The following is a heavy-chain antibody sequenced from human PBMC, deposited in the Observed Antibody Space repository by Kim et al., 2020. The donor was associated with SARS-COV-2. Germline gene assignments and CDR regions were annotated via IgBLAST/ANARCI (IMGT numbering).Heavy chain of an antibody. V-gene: IGHV4-59*08. CDR3: ARTMYTTSWYGFWDY. J-gene: IGHJ4*02. D-gene: IGHD3-10*01. CDR2: IYSSGST. CDR1: GGSISNFY. Sequence: SETLSLTCTVSGGSISNFYWNWIRQTPGNGLEWFGYIYSSGSTNYTPSLKNRVTISLDTSKKQFYLRLNSVSAADTAVSYCARTMYTTSWYGFWDYWGRG.